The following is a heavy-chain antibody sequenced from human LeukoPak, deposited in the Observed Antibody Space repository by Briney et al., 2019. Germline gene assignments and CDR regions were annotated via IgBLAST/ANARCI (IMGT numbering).Heavy chain of an antibody. CDR3: TTGPRGYGDYVFDY. Sequence: GGSLRLSCAASGFTFSNAWMSWVRQAPGKGLEWVGRIKSETDGGTTDYAAPVKGRFTISRDDSKNTLYLQVNSLRTEDTAVYYCTTGPRGYGDYVFDYWGQGTLVTVSS. CDR1: GFTFSNAW. D-gene: IGHD4-17*01. J-gene: IGHJ4*02. V-gene: IGHV3-15*01. CDR2: IKSETDGGTT.